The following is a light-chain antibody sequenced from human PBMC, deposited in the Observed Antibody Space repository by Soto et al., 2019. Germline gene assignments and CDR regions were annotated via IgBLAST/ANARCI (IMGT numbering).Light chain of an antibody. CDR2: GAS. J-gene: IGKJ2*01. CDR1: QSISSW. CDR3: QQYNTYLYT. Sequence: DIQMTQSPSTLSASVGDRVTITCRASQSISSWLAWYQQKPGRAPKLLIYGASSLESGVPSRFSGSESGTDFTLTISSLQPDDFATYYCQQYNTYLYTFGQGTKVDIK. V-gene: IGKV1-5*01.